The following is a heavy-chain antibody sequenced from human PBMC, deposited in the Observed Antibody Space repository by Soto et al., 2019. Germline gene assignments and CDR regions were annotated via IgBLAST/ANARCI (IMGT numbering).Heavy chain of an antibody. CDR2: ISYDGSNK. V-gene: IGHV3-30*18. J-gene: IGHJ5*02. Sequence: QVQLVESGGGVVQPGRSLRLSCAASGFTFSSYGMHWVRQAPGKGLEWVAVISYDGSNKYYADSVKGRFTISRDNSKNTLYLQMNSLRAEDTAVYYCAKGPQDSSSSVGWFDPWGQGTLVTVSS. D-gene: IGHD6-13*01. CDR3: AKGPQDSSSSVGWFDP. CDR1: GFTFSSYG.